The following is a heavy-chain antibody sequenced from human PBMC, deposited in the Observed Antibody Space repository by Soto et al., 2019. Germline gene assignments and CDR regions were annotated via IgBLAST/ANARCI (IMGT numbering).Heavy chain of an antibody. J-gene: IGHJ4*02. D-gene: IGHD3-22*01. CDR2: IYHSGST. V-gene: IGHV4-30-2*01. Sequence: SETLSLTCAVSGGSISSGGYSWSWIRQPPGKGLEWIGYIYHSGSTYYNPSLKSRVTISVDRSKNQFSLKLSSVTAADTAVYYCARSKSGYLVYWGQGNLVTVSS. CDR3: ARSKSGYLVY. CDR1: GGSISSGGYS.